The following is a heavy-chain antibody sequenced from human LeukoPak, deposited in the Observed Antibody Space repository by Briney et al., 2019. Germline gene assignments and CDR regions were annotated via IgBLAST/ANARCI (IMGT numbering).Heavy chain of an antibody. CDR2: ISGSGGST. CDR1: GFTFSSYA. D-gene: IGHD1-26*01. Sequence: PSGGSLRLSCAASGFTFSSYAMSWVRQAPGKGLEWVSAISGSGGSTYYADSVKGRFTISRDNSKSTLYLQMNSLRAEDTAVYYCAKVETSGSYYYFDYWGQGTLVTVSS. J-gene: IGHJ4*02. CDR3: AKVETSGSYYYFDY. V-gene: IGHV3-23*01.